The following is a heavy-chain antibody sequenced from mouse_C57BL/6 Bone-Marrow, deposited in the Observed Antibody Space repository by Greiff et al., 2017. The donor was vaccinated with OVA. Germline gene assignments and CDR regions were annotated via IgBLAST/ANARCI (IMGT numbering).Heavy chain of an antibody. CDR1: GFNIKDDY. Sequence: VQLQQSGAELVRPGASVKLSCTASGFNIKDDYMHWVKQRPEQGLAWIGWIDPENGDTEYASKFQGKATITADTSSNTAYLQLSSLTSEDTAVYYCTFITTVVADFDVWGTGTTVTVSS. CDR2: IDPENGDT. J-gene: IGHJ1*03. D-gene: IGHD1-1*01. V-gene: IGHV14-4*01. CDR3: TFITTVVADFDV.